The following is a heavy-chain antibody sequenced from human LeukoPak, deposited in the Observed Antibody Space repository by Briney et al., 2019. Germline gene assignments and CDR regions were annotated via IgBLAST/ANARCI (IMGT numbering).Heavy chain of an antibody. J-gene: IGHJ4*02. V-gene: IGHV1-18*04. CDR2: ISAYNGNT. Sequence: ASVKVSCKASGNTFTNFYMYWVRQAPGQGLEWMGWISAYNGNTNYAQKLQGRVTMTTDTSTSTAYMELRSLRSDDTAVYYCARAIGSYYYDSSGYFFDYWGQGTLVTVSS. D-gene: IGHD3-22*01. CDR1: GNTFTNFY. CDR3: ARAIGSYYYDSSGYFFDY.